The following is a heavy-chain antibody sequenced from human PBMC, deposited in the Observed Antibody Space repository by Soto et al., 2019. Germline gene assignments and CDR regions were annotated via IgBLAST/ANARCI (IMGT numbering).Heavy chain of an antibody. CDR3: ARNRGSYCSGGTSSPRPHMDV. J-gene: IGHJ6*03. D-gene: IGHD2-15*01. Sequence: QVQLVQSGAEVKKPGSSVKVSCKASGGTFSDYTITWVRQAPGQGLEWMGRIVPILGIANYAQKVQGRVTITEEKSTGTAYREQSTLRSEDTAVNYCARNRGSYCSGGTSSPRPHMDVGGKGPTAPVS. CDR1: GGTFSDYT. V-gene: IGHV1-69*02. CDR2: IVPILGIA.